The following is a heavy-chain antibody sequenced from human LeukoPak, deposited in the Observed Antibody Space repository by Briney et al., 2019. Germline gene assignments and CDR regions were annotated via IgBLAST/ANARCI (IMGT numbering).Heavy chain of an antibody. J-gene: IGHJ4*02. Sequence: LEWIGEINHSGSTNYNPSLKSRVTISVDTSKNQFSLKLSSVTAADTAVYYCASLLRGVDYWGQGTLVTVSS. CDR2: INHSGST. CDR3: ASLLRGVDY. D-gene: IGHD3-10*01. V-gene: IGHV4-34*01.